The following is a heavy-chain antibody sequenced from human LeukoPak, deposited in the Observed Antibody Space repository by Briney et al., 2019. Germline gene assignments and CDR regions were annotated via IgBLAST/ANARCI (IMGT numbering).Heavy chain of an antibody. CDR1: GFTFDDYA. Sequence: GGSLRLSCAASGFTFDDYAMHWVRQAPGKGLEWVSGITWNSDSIDYADSVKGRFTISRDNAKNSLYLQMNSLRVEDTAVYYCARAMVRGTSIGAFDIWGQGTMVTVSS. V-gene: IGHV3-9*01. D-gene: IGHD3-10*01. J-gene: IGHJ3*02. CDR2: ITWNSDSI. CDR3: ARAMVRGTSIGAFDI.